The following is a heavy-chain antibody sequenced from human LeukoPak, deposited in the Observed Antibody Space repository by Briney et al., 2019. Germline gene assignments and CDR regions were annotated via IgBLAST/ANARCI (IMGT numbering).Heavy chain of an antibody. J-gene: IGHJ4*02. CDR1: GFTFTSSA. CDR2: IVVGSGNT. Sequence: GTSVKVSCKASGFTFTSSAVQWVRQARGQRLEWIGWIVVGSGNTNYAQKFQERVTITRDMSTSTAYMELSSLRSEDTAVYYCVADPRPITIFGVVIIEDDYWGQGTLVTVSS. CDR3: VADPRPITIFGVVIIEDDY. V-gene: IGHV1-58*01. D-gene: IGHD3-3*01.